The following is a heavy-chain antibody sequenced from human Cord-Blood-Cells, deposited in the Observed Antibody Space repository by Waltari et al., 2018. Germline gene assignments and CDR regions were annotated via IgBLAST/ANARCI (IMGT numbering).Heavy chain of an antibody. V-gene: IGHV1-24*01. CDR3: ALFTTAAGRAGRVDP. Sequence: QVQLVQSGAEVKKPGASVKVSCKVSGYILPESSMHWVRQAPGKGLEWMGGFEPKECETSYAEKFQGRVTLTEATSTHSAYMGPSIRRSENTAVYYCALFTTAAGRAGRVDPWRQGTLVTASS. J-gene: IGHJ5*02. CDR1: GYILPESS. D-gene: IGHD6-13*01. CDR2: FEPKECET.